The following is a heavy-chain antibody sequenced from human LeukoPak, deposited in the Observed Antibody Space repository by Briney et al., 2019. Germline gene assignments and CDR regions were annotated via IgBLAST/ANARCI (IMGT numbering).Heavy chain of an antibody. J-gene: IGHJ6*03. Sequence: SETLSLTCAVYGGSFSGYYWSWIRRPPGKGLEWIGRIYTSGSTNYNPSLKSRVTMSVDTSKNQFSLKLSSVTAADTAVYYCARDAGSDYYYYMDVWGKGTTVTVSS. D-gene: IGHD3-10*01. CDR1: GGSFSGYY. V-gene: IGHV4-59*10. CDR2: IYTSGST. CDR3: ARDAGSDYYYYMDV.